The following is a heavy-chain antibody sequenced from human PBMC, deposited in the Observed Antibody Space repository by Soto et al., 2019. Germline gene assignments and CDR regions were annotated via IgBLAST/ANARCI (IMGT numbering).Heavy chain of an antibody. CDR1: GGSISSGGYS. Sequence: QLQLQESGSGLVKPSQTLSLTCAVSGGSISSGGYSWSWIRQPPGKGLEWIGYTYHSGRTYFNASLTRPDPTSVARSKNQFSLKLSSVPAADPAVYYCARGPSPWGQGTPVTVSS. J-gene: IGHJ4*02. CDR3: ARGPSP. V-gene: IGHV4-30-2*01. CDR2: TYHSGRT.